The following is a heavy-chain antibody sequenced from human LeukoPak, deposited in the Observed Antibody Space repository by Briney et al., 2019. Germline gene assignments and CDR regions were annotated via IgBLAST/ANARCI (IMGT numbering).Heavy chain of an antibody. D-gene: IGHD3-10*01. CDR3: VRGVYASGSSP. J-gene: IGHJ5*02. V-gene: IGHV3-74*01. CDR1: GFTLSNYW. CDR2: IISDGSS. Sequence: GGSLRLSCEASGFTLSNYWMYWVRQAPGKGLVWVSRIISDGSSNYADSVKGRFTISRDNAKNTLNLQMNSLRAEDTAVYYCVRGVYASGSSPWGQGTLVTVSS.